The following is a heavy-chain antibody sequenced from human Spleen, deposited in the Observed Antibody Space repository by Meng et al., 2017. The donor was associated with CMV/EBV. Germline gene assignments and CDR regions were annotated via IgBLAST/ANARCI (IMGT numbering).Heavy chain of an antibody. V-gene: IGHV5-51*01. J-gene: IGHJ5*02. Sequence: CEGSGYSFTSYLIGCVRQMPGKGLEWMGIIYPGDSDTRYSPSFQGQVTISADKSISTAYLQWSSLKASDTAMYYCARTGGEFNWFDPWGQGTLVTVSS. CDR2: IYPGDSDT. D-gene: IGHD3-16*01. CDR1: GYSFTSYL. CDR3: ARTGGEFNWFDP.